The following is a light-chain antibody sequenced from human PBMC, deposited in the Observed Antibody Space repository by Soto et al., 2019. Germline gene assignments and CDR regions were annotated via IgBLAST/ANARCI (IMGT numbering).Light chain of an antibody. CDR1: QSISSW. CDR2: KAS. Sequence: DIQMTQSPSTLSASVGDRVTITCRASQSISSWLAWYQQKPGKAPKLLIYKASSLESGVPSGFSGSGSGTEFTLTISSLQPDDFATYYCQQYNSYLYTFGQGTKVDIK. J-gene: IGKJ2*01. V-gene: IGKV1-5*03. CDR3: QQYNSYLYT.